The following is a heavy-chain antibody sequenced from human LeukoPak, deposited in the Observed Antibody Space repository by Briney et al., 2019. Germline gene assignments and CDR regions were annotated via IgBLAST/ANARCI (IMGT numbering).Heavy chain of an antibody. CDR2: IYTSGST. V-gene: IGHV4-61*02. CDR3: ARESLGWFGGLFDN. J-gene: IGHJ4*02. Sequence: SQTLSLTCTVSGGSISSGSYYWSWIRQPAGKGLEWIGRIYTSGSTNYNPSLKSRVTISVDTSKNQFSLKLSSVTAADTAVYYCARESLGWFGGLFDNWGQGTLVTVSS. CDR1: GGSISSGSYY. D-gene: IGHD3-10*01.